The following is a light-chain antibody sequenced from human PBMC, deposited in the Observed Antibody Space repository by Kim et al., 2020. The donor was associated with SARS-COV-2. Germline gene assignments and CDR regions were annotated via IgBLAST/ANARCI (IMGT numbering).Light chain of an antibody. V-gene: IGLV2-18*02. J-gene: IGLJ2*01. CDR2: EVI. CDR1: SNDVGSYNR. Sequence: QSALTQPPSVSGSPGQSVTISCTGTSNDVGSYNRVSWYQQPPGTAPKLIIYEVINRPSGVPDRFSGSKSGNTASLTISGLQAEDEADYYCSSYTSSSTVVFGGGTQLTVL. CDR3: SSYTSSSTVV.